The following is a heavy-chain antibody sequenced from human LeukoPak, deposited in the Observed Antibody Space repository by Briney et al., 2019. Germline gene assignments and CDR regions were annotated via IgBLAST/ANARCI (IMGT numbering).Heavy chain of an antibody. CDR2: IYYSGST. J-gene: IGHJ4*02. CDR3: ARIFRSGWYYFDY. D-gene: IGHD6-19*01. V-gene: IGHV4-59*01. Sequence: SETLSLTCTVSGGSISGYSWSWIRPPPGKGLEWIAYIYYSGSTNYNPSLKSRVTMSVDTSKNQFSLKLSSVTAADTAVYYCARIFRSGWYYFDYWGQGTLVTVSS. CDR1: GGSISGYS.